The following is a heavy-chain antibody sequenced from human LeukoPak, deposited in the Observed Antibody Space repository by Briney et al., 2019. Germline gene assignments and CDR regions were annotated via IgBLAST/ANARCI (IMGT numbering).Heavy chain of an antibody. CDR1: GFTLSTSGVG. CDR3: AHRQKEIQEGTWYYYGMDV. Sequence: ESGPTLVKPTQTLTLTCTFSGFTLSTSGVGVGWIRQPPGKALEWLALIYWDDDKRYSPSLKSRLTITKDTSKNQVVLTMTNMDPVDTATYYCAHRQKEIQEGTWYYYGMDVWGQGTTVTVSS. CDR2: IYWDDDK. V-gene: IGHV2-5*02. J-gene: IGHJ6*02. D-gene: IGHD5-18*01.